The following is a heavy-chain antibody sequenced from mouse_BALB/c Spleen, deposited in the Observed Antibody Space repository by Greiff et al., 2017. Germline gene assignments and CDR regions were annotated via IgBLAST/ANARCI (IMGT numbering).Heavy chain of an antibody. CDR1: GFTFSSYA. J-gene: IGHJ3*01. CDR2: ISSGGSYT. CDR3: AREARTTATAWFAY. V-gene: IGHV5-9-4*01. Sequence: EVQLVESGGGLVKPGGSLKLSCAASGFTFSSYAMSWVRQSPEKRLEWVAEISSGGSYTYYPDTVTGRFTISRDNAKNTLYLEMSSLRSEDTAMYYCAREARTTATAWFAYWGQGTLVTVSA. D-gene: IGHD1-2*01.